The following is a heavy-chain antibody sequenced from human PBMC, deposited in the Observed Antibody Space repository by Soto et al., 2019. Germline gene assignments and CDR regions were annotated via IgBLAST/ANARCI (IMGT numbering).Heavy chain of an antibody. J-gene: IGHJ6*02. CDR2: MNPNSGNT. CDR1: GYTFTSYD. Sequence: VKVSCKASGYTFTSYDINWVRQATGQGLELMGWMNPNSGNTGYAQKFQGRVTMTRNTSISTAYMELSSLRSEDTAVYYCARSYSSGWYLVFSVGHYGMDVWGQGTTVTVYS. CDR3: ARSYSSGWYLVFSVGHYGMDV. D-gene: IGHD6-19*01. V-gene: IGHV1-8*01.